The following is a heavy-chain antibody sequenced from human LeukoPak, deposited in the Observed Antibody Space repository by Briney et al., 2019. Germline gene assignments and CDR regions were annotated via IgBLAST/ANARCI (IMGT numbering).Heavy chain of an antibody. Sequence: GGSLRLSCAVSGITLSNYGMSWVRQAPGKGLEWVAGISGSGGSTNYAASVKGRFTISRDNPKNTLYLQLNSLRAEDTAVYFCAKRGVVIRVILVGFHKEAYYFDSWGQGALVTVSS. J-gene: IGHJ4*02. CDR3: AKRGVVIRVILVGFHKEAYYFDS. CDR2: ISGSGGST. D-gene: IGHD3-22*01. CDR1: GITLSNYG. V-gene: IGHV3-23*01.